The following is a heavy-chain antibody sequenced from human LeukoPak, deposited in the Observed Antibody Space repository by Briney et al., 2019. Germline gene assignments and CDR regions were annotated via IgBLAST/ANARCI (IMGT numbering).Heavy chain of an antibody. CDR2: IIPIFGTA. CDR3: ARDAGHSSSWYDYYYYYMDV. J-gene: IGHJ6*03. V-gene: IGHV1-69*05. D-gene: IGHD6-13*01. Sequence: SVKVSCKASGGTFSSYAISWVRQAPGQGLEWMGRIIPIFGTANYAQKFQGRVTITTDESTGTAYMELSSLRSEDTAVYYCARDAGHSSSWYDYYYYYMDVWGKGTTVTVSS. CDR1: GGTFSSYA.